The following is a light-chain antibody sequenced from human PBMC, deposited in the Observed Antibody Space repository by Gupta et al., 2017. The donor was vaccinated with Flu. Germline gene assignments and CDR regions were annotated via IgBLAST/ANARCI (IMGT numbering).Light chain of an antibody. CDR1: SSAVGAYNS. Sequence: SVTIACIGSSSAVGAYNSVSLCQQYPGRAPKLLIYEVTNGPPGVPDRLSGSKSGNTASLTVSGLQAEDEAVYYCFSHAGNFNVMFGGGTKLTVV. J-gene: IGLJ3*02. V-gene: IGLV2-8*01. CDR3: FSHAGNFNVM. CDR2: EVT.